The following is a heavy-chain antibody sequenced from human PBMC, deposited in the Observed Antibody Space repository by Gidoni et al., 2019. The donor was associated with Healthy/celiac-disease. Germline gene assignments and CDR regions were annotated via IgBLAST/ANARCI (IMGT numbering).Heavy chain of an antibody. Sequence: QVQLQESGPGLVKPSETLSLTCTVSGGSTSSYYWSWIRQPPGKGLEWIGYIYYSGSTNYNPSLKSRVTISVDTSKNQFSLKLSSGTAADTAVYYCARVNRRDSSGYYYYMDVWGKGTTVTVSS. CDR3: ARVNRRDSSGYYYYMDV. CDR2: IYYSGST. J-gene: IGHJ6*03. V-gene: IGHV4-59*01. CDR1: GGSTSSYY. D-gene: IGHD3-22*01.